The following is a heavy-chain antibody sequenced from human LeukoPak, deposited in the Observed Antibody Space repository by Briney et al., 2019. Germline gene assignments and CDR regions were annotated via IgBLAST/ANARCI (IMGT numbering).Heavy chain of an antibody. D-gene: IGHD6-13*01. V-gene: IGHV3-23*01. CDR3: ARESGIAAALDL. Sequence: GGSLRLSCAASGFTFGIYAMSWVRQAPGKGLEWVSAISGSGGNTYYADSVKGRFTISRDNAKNTLYLQMNSLRAEDTAVYYCARESGIAAALDLWGQGTLVTVSS. CDR2: ISGSGGNT. J-gene: IGHJ5*02. CDR1: GFTFGIYA.